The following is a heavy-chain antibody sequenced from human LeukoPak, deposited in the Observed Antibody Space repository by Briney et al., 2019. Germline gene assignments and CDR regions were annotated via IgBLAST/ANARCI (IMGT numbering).Heavy chain of an antibody. CDR3: APLCYSSGRNCVY. D-gene: IGHD3-22*01. CDR1: GGSISSSSYY. J-gene: IGHJ4*02. V-gene: IGHV4-39*01. CDR2: IYYSGST. Sequence: PSETLSLTCTVSGGSISSSSYYWGWIRQPPGKGLEWIGSIYYSGSTCYNPSLKSRVTISVDTSKNQFSLKLSSVTAADTAVYYCAPLCYSSGRNCVYWGQGTLVTVSS.